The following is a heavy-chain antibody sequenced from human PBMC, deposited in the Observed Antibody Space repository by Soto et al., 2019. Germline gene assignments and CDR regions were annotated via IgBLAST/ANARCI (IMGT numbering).Heavy chain of an antibody. Sequence: GASVKVSCKASGYTFTGYYMHWVRQAPGQGLEWMGWINPNSGGTNYAQKFQGWVTMTRDTSISTAYMELSRLRSDDTAVYYCARERRIITIFGVGSDAFDIWGQGTMVTVSS. J-gene: IGHJ3*02. V-gene: IGHV1-2*04. D-gene: IGHD3-3*01. CDR1: GYTFTGYY. CDR2: INPNSGGT. CDR3: ARERRIITIFGVGSDAFDI.